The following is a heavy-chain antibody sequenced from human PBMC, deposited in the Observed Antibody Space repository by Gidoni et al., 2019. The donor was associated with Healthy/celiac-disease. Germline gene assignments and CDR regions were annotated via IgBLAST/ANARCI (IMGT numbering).Heavy chain of an antibody. D-gene: IGHD3-10*01. V-gene: IGHV3-23*01. J-gene: IGHJ4*02. Sequence: AASGFTFSSYAMSWVRQAPGKGLEWASAISGSGGSTYYAASVKSRFTISRDNSKNTLYRQMNSRRAEETAVYYCAKDSSGWVDYWGQGTLVTVSS. CDR2: ISGSGGST. CDR3: AKDSSGWVDY. CDR1: GFTFSSYA.